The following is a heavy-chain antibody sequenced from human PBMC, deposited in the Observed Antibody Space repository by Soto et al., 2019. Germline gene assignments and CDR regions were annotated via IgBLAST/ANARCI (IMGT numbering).Heavy chain of an antibody. CDR2: LSVGNGDT. CDR3: ATSEGDCGGGSCYNYFYYYGMDV. Sequence: ASVKVSCKASGDTRADFSMHWVRQAPGQRPEWMGWLSVGNGDTKYSQKFQGRVTITRDTSARTAYMELSNLRSEDTAVYYCATSEGDCGGGSCYNYFYYYGMDVWGQGTTVTVSS. D-gene: IGHD2-15*01. V-gene: IGHV1-3*01. CDR1: GDTRADFS. J-gene: IGHJ6*02.